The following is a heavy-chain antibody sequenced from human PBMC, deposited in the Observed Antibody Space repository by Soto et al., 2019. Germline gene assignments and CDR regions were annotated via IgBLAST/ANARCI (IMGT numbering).Heavy chain of an antibody. CDR2: IYHSGST. Sequence: QVQLQESGPGLVKPSGTLSPTCAVSGGSISSSNWWSWVRQPPGKGLEWIGEIYHSGSTNYNPSLKSRVTISVDKSKNQFSLKLSSVTAADTAVYYCASGEGNDSSGYYSQVRAFDIWGQGTMVTVSS. J-gene: IGHJ3*02. CDR1: GGSISSSNW. CDR3: ASGEGNDSSGYYSQVRAFDI. V-gene: IGHV4-4*02. D-gene: IGHD3-22*01.